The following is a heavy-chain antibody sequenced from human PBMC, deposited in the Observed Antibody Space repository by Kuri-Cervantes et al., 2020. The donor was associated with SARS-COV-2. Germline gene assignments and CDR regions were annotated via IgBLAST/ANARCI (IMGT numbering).Heavy chain of an antibody. CDR3: AKYIGSGTNTPDY. CDR2: ISYDGSNK. CDR1: GFTFSSYA. Sequence: GESLKISCAASGFTFSSYAMHWVRQAPGKGLEWVAVISYDGSNKYYADSVKGRFTISRDNSNNTLYLQMNSLRADDTAVYYCAKYIGSGTNTPDYWGQGTLVTVSS. D-gene: IGHD3-10*01. J-gene: IGHJ4*02. V-gene: IGHV3-30-3*02.